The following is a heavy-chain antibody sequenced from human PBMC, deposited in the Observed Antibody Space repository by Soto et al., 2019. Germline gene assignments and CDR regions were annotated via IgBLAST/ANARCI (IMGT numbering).Heavy chain of an antibody. CDR2: ISTNGDSK. J-gene: IGHJ3*02. Sequence: EVQLVESGGGLVQPGGSLRLSCAASGFSFSTYAMHWVRQAPGKALECISAISTNGDSKYYPNSVKGRFTVSRDNSKNXLXLXXDSLGADDMAVYYCAREYRYCNGGSCKTWSGGFDIWGHGIMVTVSS. CDR1: GFSFSTYA. CDR3: AREYRYCNGGSCKTWSGGFDI. V-gene: IGHV3-64*01. D-gene: IGHD2-15*01.